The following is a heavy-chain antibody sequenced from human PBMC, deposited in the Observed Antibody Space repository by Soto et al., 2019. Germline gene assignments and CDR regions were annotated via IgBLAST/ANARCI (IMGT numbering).Heavy chain of an antibody. D-gene: IGHD3-3*01. CDR3: AKDSTIFGVVISRYFDY. J-gene: IGHJ4*02. V-gene: IGHV3-30*18. Sequence: QVQLVESGGGVVQPGRSLRLSCAASGFTFSSYGMHWVRQAPGKGLAWVAVISYDGSNKYYADSVKGRFTISRDNSKNTLYLQMNSLRAEDTAVYYCAKDSTIFGVVISRYFDYWGQGTLVTVSS. CDR2: ISYDGSNK. CDR1: GFTFSSYG.